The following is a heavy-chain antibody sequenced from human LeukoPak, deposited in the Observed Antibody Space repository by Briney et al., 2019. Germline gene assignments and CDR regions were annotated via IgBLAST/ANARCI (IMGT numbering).Heavy chain of an antibody. J-gene: IGHJ4*02. CDR1: GFTVSSNY. D-gene: IGHD3-10*01. CDR2: IYSGGST. V-gene: IGHV3-66*01. Sequence: PGGSLRLSCAASGFTVSSNYMSWVRQAPGKGLEWVSVIYSGGSTYYADSVKGRFTISRDNSKNTLYLQMNSLRAEDTAVYYCATGALSMVRGVITFDYWGQGTLVTVSS. CDR3: ATGALSMVRGVITFDY.